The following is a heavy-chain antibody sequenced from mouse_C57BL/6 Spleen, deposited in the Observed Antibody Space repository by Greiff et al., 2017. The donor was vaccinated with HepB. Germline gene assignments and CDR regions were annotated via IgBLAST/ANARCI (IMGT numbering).Heavy chain of an antibody. Sequence: EVQLQQSGPGLVKPSQSLSLTCSVTGYSITSGYYWNWIRQFPGNKLEWMGYISYDGSNNYNPSLKNRISITRDTSKNQFFLKLNSVTTEDTATYYCARFPDYWGQGTSVTVSS. CDR3: ARFPDY. J-gene: IGHJ4*01. CDR1: GYSITSGYY. V-gene: IGHV3-6*01. CDR2: ISYDGSN.